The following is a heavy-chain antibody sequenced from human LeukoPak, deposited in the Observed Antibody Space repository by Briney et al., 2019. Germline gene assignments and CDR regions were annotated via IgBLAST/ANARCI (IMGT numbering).Heavy chain of an antibody. Sequence: SETLSLTCTVSGYSISSGYYWAWIRQPPGKGLEWIGNFHHSGGIYYNPSLKSRATISVDTSKNQLSLNLRSVTAADTAMYYCARGYDYVWGSYHGFDYWGQGTLVTVSS. CDR1: GYSISSGYY. CDR2: FHHSGGI. CDR3: ARGYDYVWGSYHGFDY. J-gene: IGHJ4*02. V-gene: IGHV4-38-2*02. D-gene: IGHD3-16*02.